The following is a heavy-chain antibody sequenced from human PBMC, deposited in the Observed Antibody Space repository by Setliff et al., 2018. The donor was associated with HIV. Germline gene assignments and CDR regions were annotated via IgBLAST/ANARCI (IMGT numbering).Heavy chain of an antibody. CDR1: GGSINDQY. Sequence: SETLSLTCAVPGGSINDQYFSWIRQSPGKGLEWIGSIDYSGSTKYNPSLNSRGTISIDTSKNELSLKSTSVTAADTAVYYCARHNVITYGGLLFDYYYYGLDVWGHGTTVTVSS. D-gene: IGHD3-16*01. CDR3: ARHNVITYGGLLFDYYYYGLDV. CDR2: IDYSGST. V-gene: IGHV4-59*11. J-gene: IGHJ6*02.